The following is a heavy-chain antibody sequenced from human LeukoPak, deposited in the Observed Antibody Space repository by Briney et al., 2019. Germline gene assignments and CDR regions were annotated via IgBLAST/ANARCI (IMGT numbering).Heavy chain of an antibody. J-gene: IGHJ6*02. CDR1: GFTFSSYG. V-gene: IGHV3-33*01. Sequence: GGSLRLSCAPSGFTFSSYGMHWVRQAPGKGLGWVAVIWFDGNNKYYADSVKGRFTISRDNSKNTLYLQMNSLRAEDTAVYYCARDAEPYYYYYGMDVWGQGTTVTVSS. CDR3: ARDAEPYYYYYGMDV. CDR2: IWFDGNNK.